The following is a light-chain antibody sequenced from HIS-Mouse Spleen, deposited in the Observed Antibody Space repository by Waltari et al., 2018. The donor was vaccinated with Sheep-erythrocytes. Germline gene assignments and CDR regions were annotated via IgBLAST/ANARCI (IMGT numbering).Light chain of an antibody. CDR2: QDS. V-gene: IGLV3-1*01. Sequence: SYELTKPPSVSVSPGQTASITCSGDKLGDKYACWYHQKPGQSPVLVIYQDSKRPSGIPGRFSGSNSGNTATLTISGTQAMDEADYYCQAWDSSTVVFGGGTKLTVL. CDR1: KLGDKY. J-gene: IGLJ2*01. CDR3: QAWDSSTVV.